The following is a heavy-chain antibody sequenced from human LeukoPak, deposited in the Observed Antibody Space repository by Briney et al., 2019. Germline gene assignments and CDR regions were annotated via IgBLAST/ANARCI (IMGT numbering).Heavy chain of an antibody. D-gene: IGHD3-10*01. J-gene: IGHJ4*02. CDR3: AKDHPYGSGSYYNGILDY. V-gene: IGHV3-30*04. CDR2: ISYDGRYK. Sequence: PGGSLRLSCAASGFNFSSYAMHWVRQAPGKGLEWVAVISYDGRYKYNADSVKGRFTISRHNSKNTLYLQMNSLRAEDTAVYYCAKDHPYGSGSYYNGILDYWGQGTLVTVSS. CDR1: GFNFSSYA.